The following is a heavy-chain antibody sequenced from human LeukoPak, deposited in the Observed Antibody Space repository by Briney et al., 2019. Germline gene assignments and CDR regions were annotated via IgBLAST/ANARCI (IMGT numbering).Heavy chain of an antibody. CDR1: GFTLSSYA. V-gene: IGHV3-30*04. CDR2: ISYDGKKE. CDR3: ARDRVVITTNNWFDP. Sequence: GGSLRLSCAASGFTLSSYAVHWVRQAPGKGLEWVAVISYDGKKEYYADSVKGRFNLSRDNSKNTLYLQMNSLRPEDTAVYYCARDRVVITTNNWFDPWGQGTLVTVSS. D-gene: IGHD3-22*01. J-gene: IGHJ5*02.